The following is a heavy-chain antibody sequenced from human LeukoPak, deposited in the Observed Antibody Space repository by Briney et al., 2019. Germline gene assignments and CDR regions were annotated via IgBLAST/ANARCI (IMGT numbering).Heavy chain of an antibody. D-gene: IGHD2-2*01. J-gene: IGHJ4*02. Sequence: SETLSLTCAVYGGSFSGYYWRWIRQPPGKGLEWIGEINHSGSTNYNPSLKSRVTISVDTSKNQFSLKLSSVTAADTAVYYCARGLPPLYCSSTSCYDPFDYWGQGTLVTVSS. V-gene: IGHV4-34*01. CDR3: ARGLPPLYCSSTSCYDPFDY. CDR1: GGSFSGYY. CDR2: INHSGST.